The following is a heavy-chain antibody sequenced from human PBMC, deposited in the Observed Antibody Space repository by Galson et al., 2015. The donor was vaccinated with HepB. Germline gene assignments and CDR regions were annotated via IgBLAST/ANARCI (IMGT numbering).Heavy chain of an antibody. V-gene: IGHV4-30-4*01. J-gene: IGHJ4*02. CDR2: IYYSGST. CDR1: GGSIVSTDW. CDR3: ALSITIFGVVTPYNS. Sequence: TLSLTCVVSGGSIVSTDWWSWVRQSPGKGLEWIGYIYYSGSTYYNPSLKSRLTISGDTSKNQFSLKLTSVTAADTAVYYCALSITIFGVVTPYNSWGQGTLVTVSS. D-gene: IGHD3-3*01.